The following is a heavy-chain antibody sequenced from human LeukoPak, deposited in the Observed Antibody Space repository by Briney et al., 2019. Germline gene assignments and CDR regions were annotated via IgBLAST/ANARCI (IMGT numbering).Heavy chain of an antibody. V-gene: IGHV4-59*08. Sequence: PSETLSLTCTVSGGSISSYYWSWIRQPPGKGLEWIGYIYFSGSTNYNPSLKSRVTISVDTSKNQFSLKLSSVTAVDTAVYYCARVLPPLYYFDYWGQGTLVTVSS. CDR1: GGSISSYY. D-gene: IGHD3-10*01. J-gene: IGHJ4*02. CDR3: ARVLPPLYYFDY. CDR2: IYFSGST.